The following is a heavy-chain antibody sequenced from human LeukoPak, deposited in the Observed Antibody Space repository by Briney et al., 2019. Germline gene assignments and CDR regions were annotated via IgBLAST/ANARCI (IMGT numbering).Heavy chain of an antibody. CDR2: IYYSGST. CDR1: GGSISSYY. J-gene: IGHJ6*03. Sequence: PSETLSLTCTVSGGSISSYYWSWIRQPPGKGLEWIGYIYYSGSTNYNPSLKSRVTISVDTSKNQFSLKLSSVTAADTAVYYCARGQWLDYYYYYMDVWGKGTTVTVSS. D-gene: IGHD6-19*01. V-gene: IGHV4-59*01. CDR3: ARGQWLDYYYYYMDV.